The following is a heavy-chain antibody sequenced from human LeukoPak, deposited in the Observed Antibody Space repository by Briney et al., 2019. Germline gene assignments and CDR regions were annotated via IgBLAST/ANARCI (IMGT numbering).Heavy chain of an antibody. D-gene: IGHD3-22*01. J-gene: IGHJ6*02. V-gene: IGHV3-33*01. Sequence: PGGSLRLSCAASGFTGNSYAMHWVRQAPGKGLEWVAVIWYDGSNKYYADSVKGRFTISRDNSKNTLYLQMNSLRAEDTAVYYCAREVGYYDSSGYYYGYYYGMDVWGQGTTVTVSS. CDR3: AREVGYYDSSGYYYGYYYGMDV. CDR1: GFTGNSYA. CDR2: IWYDGSNK.